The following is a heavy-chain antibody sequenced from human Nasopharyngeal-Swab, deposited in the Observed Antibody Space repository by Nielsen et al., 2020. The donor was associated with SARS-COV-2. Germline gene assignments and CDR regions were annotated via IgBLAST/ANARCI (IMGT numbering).Heavy chain of an antibody. Sequence: SVKVSCKASGYTFTSYYMHWVRQAPGQGLEWMGGIIPIFGTANYAQKFQGRVTITADKSTSTAYMKLSSLRSEDTAVYYCARARYYDSSGYYYYFDYWGQGTLVTVSS. J-gene: IGHJ4*02. CDR2: IIPIFGTA. V-gene: IGHV1-69*06. D-gene: IGHD3-22*01. CDR3: ARARYYDSSGYYYYFDY. CDR1: GYTFTSYY.